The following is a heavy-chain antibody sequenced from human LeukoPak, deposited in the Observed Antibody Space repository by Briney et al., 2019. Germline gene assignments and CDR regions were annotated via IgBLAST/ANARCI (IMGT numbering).Heavy chain of an antibody. J-gene: IGHJ5*02. CDR2: ITTRSSYI. CDR1: GFTFSGYS. V-gene: IGHV3-21*01. Sequence: PGGSLRLSCAASGFTFSGYSMNWVRQAPGKGLEWVSSITTRSSYIYYADSVKGRFTISRDDAKSSLYLQMSSLRAEDTAVYYCARDPAAAGSVWLDPWGQGILVTVSS. CDR3: ARDPAAAGSVWLDP. D-gene: IGHD6-13*01.